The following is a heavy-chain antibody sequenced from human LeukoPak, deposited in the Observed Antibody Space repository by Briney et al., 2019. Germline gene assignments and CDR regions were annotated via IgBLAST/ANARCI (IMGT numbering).Heavy chain of an antibody. CDR1: GYTFTSYD. J-gene: IGHJ6*02. CDR2: TNPNSGNT. Sequence: ASVKVSCKASGYTFTSYDINWVRQATGQGLEWMGWTNPNSGNTGYAQKFQGRVTLTRNTSISTVYMELSSLRSEDTAVYYCARGRGGPFYNFYGMDVWGQGTTVTVSS. V-gene: IGHV1-8*01. CDR3: ARGRGGPFYNFYGMDV. D-gene: IGHD3-16*01.